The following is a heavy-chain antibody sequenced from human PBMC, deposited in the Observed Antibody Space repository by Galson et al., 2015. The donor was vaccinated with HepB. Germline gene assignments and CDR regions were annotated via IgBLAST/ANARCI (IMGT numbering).Heavy chain of an antibody. CDR3: TTAVAYGSETTTAYYYYGMDV. CDR1: GFTFSNAW. V-gene: IGHV3-15*01. D-gene: IGHD3-10*01. Sequence: SLRLSCAASGFTFSNAWMSWVRQAPGKGLEWVGRIKSKTDGGTTDYAAPVKGRFTISRDDSKNTLYLQMNSLKTEDTAVYYCTTAVAYGSETTTAYYYYGMDVWGQGTTVTVSS. CDR2: IKSKTDGGTT. J-gene: IGHJ6*02.